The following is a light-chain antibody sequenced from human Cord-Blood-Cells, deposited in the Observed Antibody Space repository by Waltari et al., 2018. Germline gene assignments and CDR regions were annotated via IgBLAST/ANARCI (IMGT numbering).Light chain of an antibody. Sequence: QSVLTQPPSASGTPGQRVTISCSGSSSNIGSNTVNWYQQLPGTAPKLLTYSNNTPPSGVPDRFSGSKSGTSASLAISGLQSEDEADYYCAAWDDRLNGWVFGGGTKLTVL. CDR1: SSNIGSNT. J-gene: IGLJ3*02. V-gene: IGLV1-44*01. CDR2: SNN. CDR3: AAWDDRLNGWV.